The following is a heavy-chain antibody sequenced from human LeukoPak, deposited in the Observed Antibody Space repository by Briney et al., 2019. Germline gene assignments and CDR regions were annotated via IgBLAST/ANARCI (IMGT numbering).Heavy chain of an antibody. Sequence: GGSLRLSCAASGFTFSSYAMSRVRQAPGKGLEWVSAISGSGGSTYYADSVKGRFTISRDNSKNALYLQMNSLRAEDTAVYYCAKSLVPQDYFDYWGQGTLVTVSS. CDR3: AKSLVPQDYFDY. CDR2: ISGSGGST. D-gene: IGHD2-2*01. J-gene: IGHJ4*02. V-gene: IGHV3-23*01. CDR1: GFTFSSYA.